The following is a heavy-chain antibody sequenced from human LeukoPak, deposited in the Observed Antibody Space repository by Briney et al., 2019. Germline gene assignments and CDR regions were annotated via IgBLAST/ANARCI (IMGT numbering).Heavy chain of an antibody. Sequence: PSETLSLTYAVYGGSFRGYYWSWIRQPPGKGLEWIGEINHSGGTNYNPSLKSRVTISLDTSKNHFSLKLTSVTAADTAVYYCASDDYGDLVNAFDIWGQGTMVTVSS. J-gene: IGHJ3*02. CDR1: GGSFRGYY. CDR3: ASDDYGDLVNAFDI. CDR2: INHSGGT. V-gene: IGHV4-34*01. D-gene: IGHD4-17*01.